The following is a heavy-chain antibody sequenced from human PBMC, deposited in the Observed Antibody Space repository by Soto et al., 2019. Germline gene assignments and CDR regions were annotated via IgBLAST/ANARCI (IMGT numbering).Heavy chain of an antibody. V-gene: IGHV3-48*01. J-gene: IGHJ6*03. CDR3: ARAHLDSNPHIYYYYYYMDV. CDR1: GFTFSSYS. D-gene: IGHD4-4*01. Sequence: GGSLRLSCAASGFTFSSYSMNWVRQAPGKGLEWVSYISSSSSTIYYADSVKGRFTISRDNAKNSLYLQMNSLRAEDTAVYYCARAHLDSNPHIYYYYYYMDVWGKGTTVTVSS. CDR2: ISSSSSTI.